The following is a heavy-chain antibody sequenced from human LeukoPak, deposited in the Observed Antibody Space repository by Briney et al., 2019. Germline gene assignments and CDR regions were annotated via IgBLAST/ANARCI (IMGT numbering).Heavy chain of an antibody. CDR1: GGSXXXXXXX. CDR2: XXXXGXX. D-gene: IGHD1-26*01. CDR3: ARDLNGVGFDY. Sequence: SQTLSLXXTVSGGSXXXXXXXXSWIXQHXXXXXEWIGXXXXXGXXXXXXXXXXXXXXSVDTSKNQFSLKLSSVTAADTAVYYCARDLNGVGFDYWGQGTLVTVSS. V-gene: IGHV4-31*01. J-gene: IGHJ4*02.